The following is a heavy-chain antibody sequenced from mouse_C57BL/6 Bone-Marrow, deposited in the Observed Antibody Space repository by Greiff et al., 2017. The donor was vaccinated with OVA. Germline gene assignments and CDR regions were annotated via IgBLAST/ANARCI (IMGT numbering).Heavy chain of an antibody. V-gene: IGHV1-72*01. CDR1: GYTFTSYW. Sequence: QQSRKASGYTFTSYWMHWVKQRPGRGLEWIGRIDPNSGGTKYNEKFKSKATLTVDKPSSTAYMQLSSLTSEDSAVYYCARGTGLWWGYFDVWGTGTTGTVSS. D-gene: IGHD1-1*02. CDR3: ARGTGLWWGYFDV. CDR2: IDPNSGGT. J-gene: IGHJ1*03.